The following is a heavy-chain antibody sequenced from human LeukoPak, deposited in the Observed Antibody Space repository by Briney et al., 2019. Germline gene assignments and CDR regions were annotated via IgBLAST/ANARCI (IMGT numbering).Heavy chain of an antibody. D-gene: IGHD3-22*01. CDR1: GGSISSGSYY. CDR2: IYTSGST. CDR3: ARAHDSSGYYYSYFDY. Sequence: SQTLSPTCTVSGGSISSGSYYWSWIRQPAGKGLEWIGRIYTSGSTNYNPSLKSRVTISVDTSKNQFSLKLSSVTAADTAVYYCARAHDSSGYYYSYFDYWGQETLVTVSS. J-gene: IGHJ4*02. V-gene: IGHV4-61*02.